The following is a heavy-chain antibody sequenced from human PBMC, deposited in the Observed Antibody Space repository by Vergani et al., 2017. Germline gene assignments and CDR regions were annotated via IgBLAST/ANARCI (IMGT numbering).Heavy chain of an antibody. D-gene: IGHD6-19*01. V-gene: IGHV4-61*02. CDR2: MYTSGHT. CDR1: GASVSRGTYY. Sequence: QVQLQESGPGLLKPSQTLSLTCTVSGASVSRGTYYWTWIRQPAGKKLEWIVRMYTSGHTIYNPSLESRVTMSVDTSKNQFSLQLSSVTAADTAVYYCARPIAVAGTSGWFDPWGQGTLVTVSS. J-gene: IGHJ5*02. CDR3: ARPIAVAGTSGWFDP.